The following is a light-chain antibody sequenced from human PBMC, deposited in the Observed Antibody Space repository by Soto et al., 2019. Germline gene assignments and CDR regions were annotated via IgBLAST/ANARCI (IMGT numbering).Light chain of an antibody. Sequence: DIQLTPSPSFLSASVGDRVTMTCRASQGISTYLAWYQQKPGKAPKLLIYAASTLQSGVPSRFSGSGSGTDFTLTISCLQSEDFATYYCQQYYSYPRTFGQGTKVDIK. CDR1: QGISTY. CDR2: AAS. V-gene: IGKV1-9*01. CDR3: QQYYSYPRT. J-gene: IGKJ2*01.